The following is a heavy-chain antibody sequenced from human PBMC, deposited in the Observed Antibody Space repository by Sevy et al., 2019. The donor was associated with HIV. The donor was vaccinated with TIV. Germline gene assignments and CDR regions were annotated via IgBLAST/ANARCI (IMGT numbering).Heavy chain of an antibody. CDR3: ASAYCSGGSCYSLAY. D-gene: IGHD2-15*01. CDR1: GYSFTTYR. J-gene: IGHJ4*02. V-gene: IGHV1-18*01. Sequence: ASVKVSCKASGYSFTTYRITLLRQAPGQGLEWMGWISPHNGDTNYVQNLQGRVTMITDTSTSTAYMELRSLRSDDTAVYYCASAYCSGGSCYSLAYWGQRTRVTVSS. CDR2: ISPHNGDT.